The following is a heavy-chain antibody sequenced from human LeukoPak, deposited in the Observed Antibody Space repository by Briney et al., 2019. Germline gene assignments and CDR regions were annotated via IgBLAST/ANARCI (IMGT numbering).Heavy chain of an antibody. J-gene: IGHJ4*02. CDR1: GFTFSSYW. Sequence: GGSLRLSCAASGFTFSSYWMSWVRQAPGRGLEWVANIKQDGSEKYYVDSVKGRFTIATDNAKNSLYLQMNRLRAEDTAVYYGARWSSSSWYYFDDWGQGTLVTVAS. CDR2: IKQDGSEK. CDR3: ARWSSSSWYYFDD. V-gene: IGHV3-7*01. D-gene: IGHD6-13*01.